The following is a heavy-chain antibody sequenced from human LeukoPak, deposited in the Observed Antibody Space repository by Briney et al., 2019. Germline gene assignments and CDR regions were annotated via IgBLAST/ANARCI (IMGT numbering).Heavy chain of an antibody. D-gene: IGHD6-13*01. CDR3: SRGREYISNWNPFDF. V-gene: IGHV3-74*01. CDR2: INGHGNTT. CDR1: GFTLSNYW. J-gene: IGHJ4*01. Sequence: PGGSLRLSCAASGFTLSNYWMHWVRHVTGKGLVWVSSINGHGNTTKYADSVRGRFTISRDNAKNTLFLQMYSLRADDTAVYFCSRGREYISNWNPFDFWGHGTLVTVSS.